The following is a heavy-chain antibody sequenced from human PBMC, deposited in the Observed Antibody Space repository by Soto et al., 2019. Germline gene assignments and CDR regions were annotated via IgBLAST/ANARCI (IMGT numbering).Heavy chain of an antibody. Sequence: GGSLRLSCAGSGFTFSDYYMSWIRQAPGKGLEWVSYISSSGDIIYYADSVKGRFTISRDNAKNSLYLQMNSLRAEDTAVYYCARDLGYYASDGYFDYWGQGTLVTVSS. CDR1: GFTFSDYY. CDR3: ARDLGYYASDGYFDY. J-gene: IGHJ4*02. V-gene: IGHV3-11*01. CDR2: ISSSGDII. D-gene: IGHD3-22*01.